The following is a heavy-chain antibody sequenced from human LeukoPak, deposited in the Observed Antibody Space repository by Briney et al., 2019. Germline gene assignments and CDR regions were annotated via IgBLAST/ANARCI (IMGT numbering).Heavy chain of an antibody. CDR2: IWEDETDK. J-gene: IGHJ4*02. D-gene: IGHD6-19*01. Sequence: GGSLRLSCAASGFSFSSHGMHWVRQAPGKGLEWVAVIWEDETDKNYTDSVKGRFTISRDNSKNTLYLQMNSLRAEDTAVYYCARDQWPLPYDYWGQGTLVTVSS. CDR1: GFSFSSHG. V-gene: IGHV3-33*01. CDR3: ARDQWPLPYDY.